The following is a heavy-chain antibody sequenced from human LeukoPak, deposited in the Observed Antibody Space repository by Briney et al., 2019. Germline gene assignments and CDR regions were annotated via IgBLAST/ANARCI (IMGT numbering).Heavy chain of an antibody. CDR3: ARDIVLMVYGNWFDP. D-gene: IGHD2-8*01. CDR2: ISTYNGNT. Sequence: ASVKVSCKASGYTFTSYGISWVRQAPGQGLEWMGWISTYNGNTNYAQNLQGRVTMTTDTSTSTAYMELRSLRSDDTAVYYCARDIVLMVYGNWFDPWGQGTLVTVSS. CDR1: GYTFTSYG. J-gene: IGHJ5*02. V-gene: IGHV1-18*01.